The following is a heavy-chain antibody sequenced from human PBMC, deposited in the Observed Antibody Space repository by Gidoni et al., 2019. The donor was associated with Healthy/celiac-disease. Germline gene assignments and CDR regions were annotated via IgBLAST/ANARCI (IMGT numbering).Heavy chain of an antibody. CDR3: ARDLTMVRGVIPKGYDY. J-gene: IGHJ4*02. Sequence: QVQLQESGPGLVKPSETLSLTCTVSGYSISSGYYWGWIRQPPGKGLEWIGSIYHSGRPYYNPSLKSRVTISVDTSKNQFSLKLSSVTAADTAVYYCARDLTMVRGVIPKGYDYWGQGTLVTVSS. D-gene: IGHD3-10*01. CDR2: IYHSGRP. V-gene: IGHV4-38-2*02. CDR1: GYSISSGYY.